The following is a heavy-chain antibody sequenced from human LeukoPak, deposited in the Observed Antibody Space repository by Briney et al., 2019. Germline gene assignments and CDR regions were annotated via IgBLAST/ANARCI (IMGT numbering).Heavy chain of an antibody. D-gene: IGHD3-22*01. CDR2: ISGNGGST. CDR3: AKDLHAFYDSSGYFDY. Sequence: GGSLRLSCSASGCTFRNYAMNWVRQAPGKGLEWVSAISGNGGSTYYADSVKGRFTISRDNSKNTLYLQMNSLRAEDTAVYYCAKDLHAFYDSSGYFDYWGQGTLVTVSS. J-gene: IGHJ4*02. CDR1: GCTFRNYA. V-gene: IGHV3-23*01.